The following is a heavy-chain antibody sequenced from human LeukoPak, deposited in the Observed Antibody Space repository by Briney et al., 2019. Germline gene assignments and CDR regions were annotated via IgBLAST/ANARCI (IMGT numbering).Heavy chain of an antibody. CDR1: GFTFSGYP. CDR3: AREPTTLNGYSVSRRHHYFDH. D-gene: IGHD5-24*01. J-gene: IGHJ4*02. CDR2: IWYDGSNI. V-gene: IGHV3-33*01. Sequence: GGSLRLSCAASGFTFSGYPIHWVRQAPGKGLEWVAVIWYDGSNINYGDSVKGRFAISRDNSRNTLYLQMNSLRAEDTALYYCAREPTTLNGYSVSRRHHYFDHWGQGALVIVSS.